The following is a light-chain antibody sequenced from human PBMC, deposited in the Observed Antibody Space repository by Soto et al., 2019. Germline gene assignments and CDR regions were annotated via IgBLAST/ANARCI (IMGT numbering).Light chain of an antibody. CDR3: QQYNSYPLT. CDR2: KAS. Sequence: DIQMTQSPSTLSASAGERVTITCRASQTISSWLAWYQQKPGKAPKLLIYKASSSESGVPSRFSGSGSGTEFSLTISSLQPDDFATYYCQQYNSYPLTFGGGTKVDIK. CDR1: QTISSW. V-gene: IGKV1-5*03. J-gene: IGKJ4*01.